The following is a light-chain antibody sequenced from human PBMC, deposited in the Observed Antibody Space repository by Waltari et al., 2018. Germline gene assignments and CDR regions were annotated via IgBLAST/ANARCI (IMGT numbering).Light chain of an antibody. CDR3: SSYAPSSTV. CDR1: SSDIGGYDY. CDR2: DII. Sequence: QSALTQPASVSGSPGQSITISCTGTSSDIGGYDYVSWYQQHPGKAPTLMIYDIIKRPSGVSDRFSGSKSGNTASLTISGLQAEDEADYYCSSYAPSSTVFGGGTKLTVL. J-gene: IGLJ2*01. V-gene: IGLV2-14*03.